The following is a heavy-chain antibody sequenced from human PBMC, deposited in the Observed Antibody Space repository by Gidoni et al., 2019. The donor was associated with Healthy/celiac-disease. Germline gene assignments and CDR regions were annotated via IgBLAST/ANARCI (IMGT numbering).Heavy chain of an antibody. CDR2: IWYDGSNK. J-gene: IGHJ4*02. CDR1: GFTFSSYG. D-gene: IGHD2-15*01. V-gene: IGHV3-33*01. CDR3: ARDGRPGILDY. Sequence: QVQLVESGGGVVQPGRSLRLSCAASGFTFSSYGMHWVRQAPGKGLEWVAVIWYDGSNKYYADSVKGRFTISRDNSKNTLYLQMNSLRAEDTAVYYCARDGRPGILDYWGQGILVTVSS.